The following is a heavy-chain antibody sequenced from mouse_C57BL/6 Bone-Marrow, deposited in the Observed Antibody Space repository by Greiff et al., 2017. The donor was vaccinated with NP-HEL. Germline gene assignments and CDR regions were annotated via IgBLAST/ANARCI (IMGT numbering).Heavy chain of an antibody. CDR2: INYDGSST. V-gene: IGHV5-16*01. CDR3: ARDEGGYYFDY. CDR1: GFTFSDYY. Sequence: EVMLVESEGGLVQPGSSMKLSCTASGFTFSDYYMAWVRQVPEKGLEWVANINYDGSSTYYLDSLKSRFIISSDNAKNILYLQMSSLKSEYTATYYCARDEGGYYFDYWGHGTTLTFSS. J-gene: IGHJ2*01.